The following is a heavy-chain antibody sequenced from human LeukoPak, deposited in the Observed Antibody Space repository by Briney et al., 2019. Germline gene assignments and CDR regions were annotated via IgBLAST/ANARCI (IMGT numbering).Heavy chain of an antibody. D-gene: IGHD6-6*01. Sequence: GASVKVSCKASGYTFTNYYMHWVRQAPGQGLEWMGILSPSDGSTSYAQKFQGRVTMTRDTSTSTVYMELSSLRSDDTAVYYCAREQLVGTYYFDYWGQGTLVTVSS. CDR3: AREQLVGTYYFDY. CDR1: GYTFTNYY. J-gene: IGHJ4*02. V-gene: IGHV1-46*01. CDR2: LSPSDGST.